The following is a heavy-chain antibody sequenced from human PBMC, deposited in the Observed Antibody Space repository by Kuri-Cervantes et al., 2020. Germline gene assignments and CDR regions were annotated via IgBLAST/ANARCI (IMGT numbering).Heavy chain of an antibody. CDR1: GYTFTSYG. CDR2: IIPIFGTA. D-gene: IGHD1-26*01. Sequence: SVKVSCKASGYTFTSYGISWVRQAPGQGLEWMGGIIPIFGTANYAQKFQGRVTITADESTSTAYMELSSLRSEDTAVYYCARDYGGSYGGWGQGTLVTVSS. CDR3: ARDYGGSYGG. V-gene: IGHV1-69*13. J-gene: IGHJ4*02.